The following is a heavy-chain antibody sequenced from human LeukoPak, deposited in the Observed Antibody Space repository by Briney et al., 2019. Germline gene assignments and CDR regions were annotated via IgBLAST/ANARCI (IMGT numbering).Heavy chain of an antibody. V-gene: IGHV3-30*18. J-gene: IGHJ4*02. CDR3: AKDPFDY. CDR1: GFTFSSYG. Sequence: GGSLRLSCVASGFTFSSYGMHWVRQAPGKGLEWVAVISYDGSNKYYADSVKGRFTISRDNSKNTLYLQMNSLRAEDMAVYYCAKDPFDYWGQGTLVTVSS. CDR2: ISYDGSNK.